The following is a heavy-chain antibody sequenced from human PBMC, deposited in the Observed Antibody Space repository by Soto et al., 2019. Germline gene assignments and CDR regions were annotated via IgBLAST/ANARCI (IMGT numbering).Heavy chain of an antibody. D-gene: IGHD2-15*01. CDR1: GFTFSRYA. CDR2: ISGSGGST. V-gene: IGHV3-23*01. CDR3: AKALGSLLLTFYDAFDI. J-gene: IGHJ3*02. Sequence: GGSLRLSCAASGFTFSRYAMSWVRQAPGKGLEWVSAISGSGGSTYYADSVKGRFTISRDNSKNTLYLQMNSLRAEDTAVYYCAKALGSLLLTFYDAFDIWGQGTMVTVSS.